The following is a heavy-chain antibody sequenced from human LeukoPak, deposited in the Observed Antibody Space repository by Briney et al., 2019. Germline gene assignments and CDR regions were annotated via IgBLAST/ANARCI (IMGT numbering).Heavy chain of an antibody. CDR2: INHSGST. CDR3: ARVPIIVGARVFDY. V-gene: IGHV4-34*01. J-gene: IGHJ4*02. Sequence: SETLSLTCAVYGGSFSGYYWSWIRQPPGKGLEWIGEINHSGSTNYNPSLKSRVTISVDTSKNQFSLKLSSVTAADTAVYYCARVPIIVGARVFDYWGQGTLVTVSS. CDR1: GGSFSGYY. D-gene: IGHD1-26*01.